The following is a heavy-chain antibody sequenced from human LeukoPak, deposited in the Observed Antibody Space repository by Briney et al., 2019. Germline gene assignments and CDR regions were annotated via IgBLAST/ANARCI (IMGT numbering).Heavy chain of an antibody. CDR3: ARDPARWRLAVSDAFDI. Sequence: GGSLRLSCAASGFTFSSYSMNWVRQAPGKGLEWVSSISSSSSYIYYADSVKGRFTISRDNAKNSLYLQMNSLRAEDTAVYYCARDPARWRLAVSDAFDIWGQGTMVTVSS. CDR1: GFTFSSYS. D-gene: IGHD1-1*01. CDR2: ISSSSSYI. V-gene: IGHV3-21*01. J-gene: IGHJ3*02.